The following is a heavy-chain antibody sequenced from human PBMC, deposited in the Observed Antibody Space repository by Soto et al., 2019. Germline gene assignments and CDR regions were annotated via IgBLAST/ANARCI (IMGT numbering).Heavy chain of an antibody. CDR3: VRVVAIPGYPDN. Sequence: QVQLVQSGAEVRQPPSSVKVSCKTSGATFSSYTITWVQQAPGQGLEWMGGIVPTVDTSTYAQKFQGRVTITADKFTNTVYMELSSLRSDDTAVYYCVRVVAIPGYPDNWGQGTLVTVSS. CDR2: IVPTVDTS. J-gene: IGHJ4*02. CDR1: GATFSSYT. D-gene: IGHD5-12*01. V-gene: IGHV1-69*14.